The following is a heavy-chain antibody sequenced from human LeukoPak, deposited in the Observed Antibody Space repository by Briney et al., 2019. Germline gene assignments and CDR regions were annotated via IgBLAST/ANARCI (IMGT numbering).Heavy chain of an antibody. Sequence: PGGSLRLSCAASGFTFSSYAMHWVRQAPGKGLEWVAVISYDGSNKYYADSVKGRFTISRDNSKNTLSLQMNSLRAEDTAVYYCARTDYGDYASYFDYWGQGTLVTVSS. CDR1: GFTFSSYA. D-gene: IGHD4-17*01. CDR2: ISYDGSNK. CDR3: ARTDYGDYASYFDY. J-gene: IGHJ4*02. V-gene: IGHV3-30-3*01.